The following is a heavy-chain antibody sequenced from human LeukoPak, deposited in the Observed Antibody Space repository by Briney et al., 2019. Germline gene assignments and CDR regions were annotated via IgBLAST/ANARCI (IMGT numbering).Heavy chain of an antibody. V-gene: IGHV3-7*01. Sequence: GGSLRLSCAASGFTFSSYWMSWVRQAPGKGLEWVANIKQDGSEKYYVDSVKGRFTISRDNAKNSLYLQMNSLRAEDTAVYYCARDDRYSSSWYDGYYYYGMDVWGQGTTVTVSS. J-gene: IGHJ6*02. CDR1: GFTFSSYW. D-gene: IGHD6-13*01. CDR2: IKQDGSEK. CDR3: ARDDRYSSSWYDGYYYYGMDV.